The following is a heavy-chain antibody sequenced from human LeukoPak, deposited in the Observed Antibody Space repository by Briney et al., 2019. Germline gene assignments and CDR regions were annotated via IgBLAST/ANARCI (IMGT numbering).Heavy chain of an antibody. CDR1: GFTFSSYA. J-gene: IGHJ4*02. CDR2: ISGSGGST. V-gene: IGHV3-23*01. D-gene: IGHD3-22*01. CDR3: AKDPYYYDSEYFDY. Sequence: GGSLRLSCAASGFTFSSYAMSGVRQAPGKGLEWVSAISGSGGSTYYADSVKGRFTISRDNSKNTLYLQMNSLRAEDTAVYYCAKDPYYYDSEYFDYWGQGTLVTVSS.